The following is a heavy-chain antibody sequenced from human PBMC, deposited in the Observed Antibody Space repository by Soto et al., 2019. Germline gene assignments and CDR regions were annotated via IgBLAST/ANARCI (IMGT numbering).Heavy chain of an antibody. J-gene: IGHJ4*02. CDR1: GFTFGRHG. CDR2: IGSDGRRD. Sequence: QVQLVESGGGVVQPGGSLRLSCAASGFTFGRHGMHWVRQAPGKGLEWVAVIGSDGRRDSHADSVKGRFTISRDNGQNTLYLQMNSLRADDTAVYYCARDDDYGDNGLDYWGQGTLVTVSS. D-gene: IGHD4-17*01. V-gene: IGHV3-33*01. CDR3: ARDDDYGDNGLDY.